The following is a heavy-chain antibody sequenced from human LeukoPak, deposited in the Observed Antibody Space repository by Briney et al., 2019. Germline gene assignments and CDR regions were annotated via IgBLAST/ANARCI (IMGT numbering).Heavy chain of an antibody. CDR2: IWYDGSNK. J-gene: IGHJ6*02. D-gene: IGHD1-14*01. CDR3: ASISAVYYYYYGMDV. Sequence: GGSLRLSCAASGFTFSSYGMHWVRQAPGEGLEWVAVIWYDGSNKYYADSVKGRFTISRDNSKNTLYLQMNSLRAEDTAVYYCASISAVYYYYYGMDVWGQGTTVTVSS. CDR1: GFTFSSYG. V-gene: IGHV3-33*01.